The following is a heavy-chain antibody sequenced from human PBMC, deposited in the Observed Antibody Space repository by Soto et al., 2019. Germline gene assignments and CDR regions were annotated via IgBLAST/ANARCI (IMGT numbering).Heavy chain of an antibody. CDR3: ARDYGGAATGDY. CDR1: GFTFSSYW. J-gene: IGHJ4*02. D-gene: IGHD4-17*01. Sequence: EVQLVESGGGLVQPGGSLRLSCAASGFTFSSYWMHWVRQAPGKGLVWVSRINSDGSSTSYADSVKGRFTLSRDNAKNTLYLQMNSLRAEDTAVYYCARDYGGAATGDYWGQGTLVTVSS. V-gene: IGHV3-74*01. CDR2: INSDGSST.